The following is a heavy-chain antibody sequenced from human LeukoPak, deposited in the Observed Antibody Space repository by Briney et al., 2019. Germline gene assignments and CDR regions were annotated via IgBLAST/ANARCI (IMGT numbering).Heavy chain of an antibody. J-gene: IGHJ4*02. V-gene: IGHV4-31*03. CDR1: GGSISSGGYY. D-gene: IGHD3-3*01. CDR2: IYYSGST. Sequence: SQTLSLTCTVSGGSISSGGYYWSWIRQHPGKGLEWIGYIYYSGSTYYSPSLKSRVTISVDTSKNQFSLKLSSVTAADTAVYYCAREPSRTIFGVVPNQPPNWGQGTLVTVSS. CDR3: AREPSRTIFGVVPNQPPN.